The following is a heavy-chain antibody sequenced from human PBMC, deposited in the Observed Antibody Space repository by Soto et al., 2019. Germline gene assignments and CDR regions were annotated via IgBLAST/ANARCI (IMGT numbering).Heavy chain of an antibody. CDR2: IYYSGST. CDR3: ARHPLSPYSSGWRAGWFDP. D-gene: IGHD6-19*01. CDR1: GGSISSSSYY. J-gene: IGHJ5*02. Sequence: PSETLSLTCTVSGGSISSSSYYWGWIRQPPGKGLEWIGSIYYSGSTYYNPSLKSRVTISVDTSKNQFSLKLSSVTAADTAVYYCARHPLSPYSSGWRAGWFDPWGQGTLVTVSS. V-gene: IGHV4-39*01.